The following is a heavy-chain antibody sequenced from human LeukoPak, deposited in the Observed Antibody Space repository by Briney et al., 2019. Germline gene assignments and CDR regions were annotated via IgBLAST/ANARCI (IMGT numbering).Heavy chain of an antibody. V-gene: IGHV4-38-2*01. CDR3: ARAPNYYDSSGYYPHFDY. D-gene: IGHD3-22*01. J-gene: IGHJ4*02. Sequence: SETLSLTCAVSGYSISSGYYWCWIRQPPGKGLEWIRSIYHSGSSYYNPSLKSRVTISVDTSKNTFSTKLGSVTAADTAVYYCARAPNYYDSSGYYPHFDYWGQGTLVTVSS. CDR1: GYSISSGYY. CDR2: IYHSGSS.